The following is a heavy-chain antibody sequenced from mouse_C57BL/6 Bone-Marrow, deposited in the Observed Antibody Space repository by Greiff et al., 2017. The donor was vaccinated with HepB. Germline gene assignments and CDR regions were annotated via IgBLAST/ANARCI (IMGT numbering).Heavy chain of an antibody. V-gene: IGHV1-55*01. CDR3: ARGYLLLFYCFDY. D-gene: IGHD1-1*01. CDR1: GYTFTSYW. CDR2: IYPGSGST. Sequence: QVHVKQPGAELVKPGASVKMSCKASGYTFTSYWITWVKQRPGQGLEWIGDIYPGSGSTNYNEKFKSKATLTVDTSSSTAYMQLSSLTSEDSAVYYCARGYLLLFYCFDYWGQGTTLTVSS. J-gene: IGHJ2*01.